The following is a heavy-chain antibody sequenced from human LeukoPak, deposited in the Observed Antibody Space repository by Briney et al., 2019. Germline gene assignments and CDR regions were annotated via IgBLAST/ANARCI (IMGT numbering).Heavy chain of an antibody. D-gene: IGHD2-2*01. V-gene: IGHV1-18*01. CDR2: ISAYNGNT. CDR1: GYTFTSYG. Sequence: GASVKLSCKASGYTFTSYGISWVRQAPGQGLEWMGWISAYNGNTNYAQKLQGRVTMTTDTSTSTAYMELRSLRSDDTAVYYCARHRPLYCSSTSCYPDYYYYYGMDVWGQGTTVTVSS. CDR3: ARHRPLYCSSTSCYPDYYYYYGMDV. J-gene: IGHJ6*02.